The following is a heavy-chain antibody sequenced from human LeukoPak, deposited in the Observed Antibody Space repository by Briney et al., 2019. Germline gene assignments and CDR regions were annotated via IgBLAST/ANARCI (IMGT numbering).Heavy chain of an antibody. J-gene: IGHJ4*02. D-gene: IGHD4-23*01. Sequence: GGSLRLFCAASGFTFSSYSLNWVRQAPGKGLEWVSYISSSSSTIYYADSVKGRFTISRDNAKNSLYLQMNILRAEDTAVYYCARDFYVVTPGGYWGQGTLVTVSS. CDR1: GFTFSSYS. V-gene: IGHV3-48*04. CDR2: ISSSSSTI. CDR3: ARDFYVVTPGGY.